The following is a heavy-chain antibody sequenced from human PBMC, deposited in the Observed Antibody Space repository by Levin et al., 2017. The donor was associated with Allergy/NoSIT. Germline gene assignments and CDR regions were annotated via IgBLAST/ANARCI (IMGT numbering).Heavy chain of an antibody. V-gene: IGHV1-3*01. Sequence: ASVKVSCKASGYTFTTHALHWVRQAPGQRLEWMGWINAGNGNTKYSQKFQGRVTFTRDTSASTAYMELSSLRSEDTAVYYCARSPAAAADWFDPWGQGTLVTVSS. D-gene: IGHD6-13*01. CDR3: ARSPAAAADWFDP. CDR1: GYTFTTHA. J-gene: IGHJ5*02. CDR2: INAGNGNT.